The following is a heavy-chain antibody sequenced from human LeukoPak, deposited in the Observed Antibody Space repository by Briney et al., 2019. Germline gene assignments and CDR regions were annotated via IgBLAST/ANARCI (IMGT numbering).Heavy chain of an antibody. J-gene: IGHJ4*02. D-gene: IGHD2-15*01. V-gene: IGHV1-69*13. CDR1: GGTFSSYA. Sequence: GASVKVSCKASGGTFSSYAISWVRQAPGQGLEWMGGIIPIFGTANYAQKFQGRVTITADESTSTAYMELSSLRSEDTAVYYCASMMYSEYCSGGSCYFFDYWGQGTLVTVSS. CDR2: IIPIFGTA. CDR3: ASMMYSEYCSGGSCYFFDY.